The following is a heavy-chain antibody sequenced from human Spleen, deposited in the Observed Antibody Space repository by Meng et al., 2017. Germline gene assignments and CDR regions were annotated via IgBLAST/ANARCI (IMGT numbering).Heavy chain of an antibody. J-gene: IGHJ3*02. V-gene: IGHV3-48*03. Sequence: GGSLRLSCAASGFTFSSYEMDWVRQAPGKGLGWVSYLSSSGSTTYYTASVAGRFTIYRNNARNSLYLQMNSLIAADTAVYYCARVQGILSRPCVDAFDIWGQGTMVTVSS. CDR3: ARVQGILSRPCVDAFDI. CDR1: GFTFSSYE. D-gene: IGHD3-9*01. CDR2: LSSSGSTT.